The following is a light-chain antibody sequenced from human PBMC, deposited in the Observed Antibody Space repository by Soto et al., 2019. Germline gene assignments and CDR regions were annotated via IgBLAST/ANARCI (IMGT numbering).Light chain of an antibody. V-gene: IGKV1-9*01. CDR1: QGISSY. J-gene: IGKJ1*01. CDR3: QQYNDYSTWT. Sequence: DIQLTQSPSFLSASVGDRVTITCRASQGISSYLAWYQQKPGKAPKVLIWDATTLHRGVSSRFSGSGFGTEFTLTISSLQPDDFATYYCQQYNDYSTWTFGQGTKVDIK. CDR2: DAT.